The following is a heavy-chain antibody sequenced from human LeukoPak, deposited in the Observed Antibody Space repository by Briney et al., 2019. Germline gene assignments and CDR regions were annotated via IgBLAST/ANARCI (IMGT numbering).Heavy chain of an antibody. CDR1: GYTFTTYA. Sequence: ASVKVSCKASGYTFTTYAMNWVRQAPGQGLEWMGWINTNTGNPTYAQGFTGRFVFSLDTSVSTAYLQISSLKAEDTAVYYCARHSIFWDSSGYSGYYYMDVWGKGTTVTIPS. CDR2: INTNTGNP. J-gene: IGHJ6*03. V-gene: IGHV7-4-1*02. D-gene: IGHD3-22*01. CDR3: ARHSIFWDSSGYSGYYYMDV.